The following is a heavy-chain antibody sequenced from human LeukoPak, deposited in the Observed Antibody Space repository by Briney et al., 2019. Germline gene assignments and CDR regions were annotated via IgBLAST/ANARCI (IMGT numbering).Heavy chain of an antibody. CDR3: ARVGGWYSYGPSDY. D-gene: IGHD5-18*01. CDR2: INPNSGGT. CDR1: GYTFTGYY. Sequence: GASVKVSCKASGYTFTGYYMHWVRQAPGQGLEWMGWINPNSGGTNYAQKFQGRVTMTRDTSISTAYMELSRLRSDDTAVYYCARVGGWYSYGPSDYWGQGTLVTVSS. J-gene: IGHJ4*02. V-gene: IGHV1-2*02.